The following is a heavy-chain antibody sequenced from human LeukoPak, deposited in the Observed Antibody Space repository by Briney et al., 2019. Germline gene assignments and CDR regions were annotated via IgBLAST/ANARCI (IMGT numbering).Heavy chain of an antibody. Sequence: GSLRLSCAASGFSVSNNYMSWVRQAPGKGLEGVSVIYSRGATYYADSVKGRFTISRDNSKNTLYLQMNSPRVEDTAVYYCAARNYWGQGTLVTVSS. D-gene: IGHD1-14*01. CDR3: AARNY. CDR2: IYSRGAT. CDR1: GFSVSNNY. V-gene: IGHV3-53*01. J-gene: IGHJ4*02.